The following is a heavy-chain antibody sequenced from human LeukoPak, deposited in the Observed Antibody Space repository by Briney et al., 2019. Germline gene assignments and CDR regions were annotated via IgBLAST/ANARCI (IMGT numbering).Heavy chain of an antibody. Sequence: SVKVSCKASGGTFSSYAISWVRQAPGQGLEWMGGIIPIFGTANYAQKFQGRVTITTDESTSTAYTELSSLRSEDTAVYYCARGGVVVAGYFDYWGQGTLVTVSS. CDR1: GGTFSSYA. J-gene: IGHJ4*02. V-gene: IGHV1-69*05. CDR3: ARGGVVVAGYFDY. D-gene: IGHD6-19*01. CDR2: IIPIFGTA.